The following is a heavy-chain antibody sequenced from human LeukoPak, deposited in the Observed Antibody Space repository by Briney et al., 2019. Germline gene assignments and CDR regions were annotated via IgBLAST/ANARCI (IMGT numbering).Heavy chain of an antibody. V-gene: IGHV4-38-2*02. D-gene: IGHD3-10*01. Sequence: SETLSLTCTVSGYSISSGYYWGWIRQPPGKGLEWIGSIYHSGSTYYNPSLKSRVTISVDTSNNQFSLRLRFVTAADTAVYYCARYSGTTGEVKFDPWGEGALVTVSS. CDR1: GYSISSGYY. CDR3: ARYSGTTGEVKFDP. J-gene: IGHJ5*02. CDR2: IYHSGST.